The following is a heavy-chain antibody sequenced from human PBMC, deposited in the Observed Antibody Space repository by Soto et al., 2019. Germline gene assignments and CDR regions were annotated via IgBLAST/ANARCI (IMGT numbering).Heavy chain of an antibody. V-gene: IGHV1-2*04. CDR3: ASRYSSGLGSDAFDI. D-gene: IGHD3-22*01. CDR2: INPNSGGT. CDR1: GYTFTGYY. J-gene: IGHJ3*02. Sequence: QVPLVQSGAEVKKPGASVKVSCKASGYTFTGYYMHWVRQAPGQGREWMGWINPNSGGTNYAQKFQGWVTMTRDTSISTAYMELSRLRSDDTAVYYCASRYSSGLGSDAFDIWGQGTMVTVSS.